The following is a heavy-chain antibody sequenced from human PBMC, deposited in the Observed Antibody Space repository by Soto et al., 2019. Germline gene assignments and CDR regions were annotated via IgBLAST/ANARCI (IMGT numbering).Heavy chain of an antibody. CDR1: GDSFSSYS. D-gene: IGHD3-10*01. CDR3: AGDYASGSYRFDY. J-gene: IGHJ4*02. V-gene: IGHV4-59*01. CDR2: IYYSGST. Sequence: SETLSLTCSVSGDSFSSYSWSWIRQPPGRGLEWIGYIYYSGSTTYNPSLKSRLTMSIDTSKNQFSLRLTSVTAADTAIYYCAGDYASGSYRFDYWGQGTLVTVPQ.